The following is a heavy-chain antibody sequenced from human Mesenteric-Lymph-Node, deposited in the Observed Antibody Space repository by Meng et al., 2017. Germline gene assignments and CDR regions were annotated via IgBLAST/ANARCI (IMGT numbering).Heavy chain of an antibody. CDR1: RYTFTSYY. CDR3: ARDGGSALWSGSYPIDY. J-gene: IGHJ4*02. Sequence: ASVKVSCKASRYTFTSYYMHWVRQAPGQGLEWMGIINPSGGSTSYAQKFQGRVTMTRDTSTSTVYMELSSLRSEDTAVYYCARDGGSALWSGSYPIDYWGQGTLVTVSS. CDR2: INPSGGST. D-gene: IGHD1-26*01. V-gene: IGHV1-46*01.